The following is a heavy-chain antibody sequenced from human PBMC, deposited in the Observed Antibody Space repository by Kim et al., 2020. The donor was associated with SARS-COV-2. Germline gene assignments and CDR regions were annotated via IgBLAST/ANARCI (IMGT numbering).Heavy chain of an antibody. CDR3: ARGDVWTFWRLEWNYYGMDV. V-gene: IGHV1-8*01. CDR2: MNRDTGDA. CDR1: GYTLTRYD. Sequence: ASVKVSCKASGYTLTRYDINWVRQATGQGLEYMGWMNRDTGDADYAHKFQGRVTMTRDTSINTAYLELNSLTYEDTAVYYCARGDVWTFWRLEWNYYGMDVWGQGTTVTV. D-gene: IGHD3-3*01. J-gene: IGHJ6*02.